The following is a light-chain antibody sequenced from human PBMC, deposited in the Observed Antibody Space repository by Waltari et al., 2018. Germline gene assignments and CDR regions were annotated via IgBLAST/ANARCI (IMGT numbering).Light chain of an antibody. Sequence: QSVLTQPPSASGTPGQRVTISCSGSSSNIGSETVNWYQKLPGTAPKVLIYSNNQRPSGVPVRVSGSKSGTSASLAISGLQSEDEADYYCAAWDDSLNGLVFGGGTKLTVL. J-gene: IGLJ2*01. V-gene: IGLV1-44*01. CDR1: SSNIGSET. CDR3: AAWDDSLNGLV. CDR2: SNN.